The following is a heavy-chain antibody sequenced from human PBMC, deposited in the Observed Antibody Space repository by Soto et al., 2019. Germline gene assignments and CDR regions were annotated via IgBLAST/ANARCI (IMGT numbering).Heavy chain of an antibody. D-gene: IGHD4-17*01. CDR3: ARVYGDYLDY. V-gene: IGHV4-59*01. CDR2: IYYSGST. CDR1: GGSISSYY. Sequence: SDTLSLTCTVSGGSISSYYWSWIRQPPGKGLEWIGYIYYSGSTNYNPSLKSRVTISVDTSKNQFSLKLSSVTAADPAVYYCARVYGDYLDYWGQGTLVTVSS. J-gene: IGHJ4*02.